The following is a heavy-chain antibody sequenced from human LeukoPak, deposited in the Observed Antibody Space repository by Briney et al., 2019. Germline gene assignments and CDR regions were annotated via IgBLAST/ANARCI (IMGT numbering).Heavy chain of an antibody. J-gene: IGHJ6*02. Sequence: SETLSLTCTVSGGSVSSGSYYWSWIRQPPGKGLEWIGEIYHSGSTNYNPSLKSRVTISVDKSKNQFSLKLSSVTAADTAVYYCARTYYYDSSGYYGPYGMDVWGQGTTVTVSS. CDR3: ARTYYYDSSGYYGPYGMDV. CDR2: IYHSGST. CDR1: GGSVSSGSYY. D-gene: IGHD3-22*01. V-gene: IGHV4-61*01.